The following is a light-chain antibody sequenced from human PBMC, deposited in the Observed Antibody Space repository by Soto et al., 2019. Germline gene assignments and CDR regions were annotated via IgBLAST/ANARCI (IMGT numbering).Light chain of an antibody. V-gene: IGLV2-14*01. CDR1: SSDVGGYNY. CDR3: SSYTSSSTLDV. Sequence: QSALTQPASESGSPGQSITISCTGTSSDVGGYNYVSWYQQHPGKAPKLMIYDVSNRPSGVSNRFSGSKSGNTASLTISGLQAEDEADYYCSSYTSSSTLDVFGTGTKLTVL. J-gene: IGLJ1*01. CDR2: DVS.